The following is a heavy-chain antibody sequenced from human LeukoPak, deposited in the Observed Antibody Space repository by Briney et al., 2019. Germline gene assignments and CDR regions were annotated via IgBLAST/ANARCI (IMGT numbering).Heavy chain of an antibody. Sequence: PSETLSLTCTVSGGSVSSSSYYWGWIRQPPGKGLEWIRSIYYSGSTYYNPSLKSRVTIAVDTSKNQFSLKLTSVTAADTAVYYCARYRPDHDGSGSYPADYWGQGTPVTVSS. CDR2: IYYSGST. CDR3: ARYRPDHDGSGSYPADY. J-gene: IGHJ4*02. V-gene: IGHV4-39*07. D-gene: IGHD3-10*01. CDR1: GGSVSSSSYY.